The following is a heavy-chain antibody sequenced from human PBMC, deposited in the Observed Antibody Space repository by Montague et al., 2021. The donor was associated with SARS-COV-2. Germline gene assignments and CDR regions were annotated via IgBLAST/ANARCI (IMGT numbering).Heavy chain of an antibody. CDR1: GDSIMTTDC. V-gene: IGHV4-4*02. CDR3: VRAGGFHNRPPV. J-gene: IGHJ4*02. Sequence: SETLSLTCAVSGDSIMTTDCWSWVRQPPGKGLEWIGEIYQGASTNYNPSLKSRVTMSVDRSKNQVSLELYSVTAADTALYYCVRAGGFHNRPPVWGQGALVIVPS. CDR2: IYQGAST. D-gene: IGHD4-23*01.